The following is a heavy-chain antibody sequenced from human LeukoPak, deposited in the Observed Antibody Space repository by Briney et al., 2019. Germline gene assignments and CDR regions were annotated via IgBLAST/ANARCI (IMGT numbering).Heavy chain of an antibody. Sequence: ASVNVSCKASGYTFTSYDINWARQAPGQGLEWMGWISPYNGNTNYAQNLQGRVTMTTDTSTSTAYMELRSLRSDDTAVYYCARMAAVPGWIDYWGQGTLVTVSS. CDR3: ARMAAVPGWIDY. CDR2: ISPYNGNT. CDR1: GYTFTSYD. D-gene: IGHD6-19*01. J-gene: IGHJ4*02. V-gene: IGHV1-18*04.